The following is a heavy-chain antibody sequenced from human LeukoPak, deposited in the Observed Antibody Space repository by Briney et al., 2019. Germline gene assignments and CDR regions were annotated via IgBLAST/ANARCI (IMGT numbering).Heavy chain of an antibody. J-gene: IGHJ4*02. D-gene: IGHD6-19*01. CDR2: ISYDGSNK. CDR3: ARDGAGYSSGWYGGDY. V-gene: IGHV3-30-3*01. Sequence: GGSLRLSCAASGFTFSSYAMHWVRQAPGKGLEWVAVISYDGSNKYYADSVKGRLTISRDNSKNTLYLQMNSLRAEDTAVYYCARDGAGYSSGWYGGDYWGQGTLVTVSS. CDR1: GFTFSSYA.